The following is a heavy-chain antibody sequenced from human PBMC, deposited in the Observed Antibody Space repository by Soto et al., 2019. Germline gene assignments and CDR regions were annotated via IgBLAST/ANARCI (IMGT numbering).Heavy chain of an antibody. V-gene: IGHV1-8*01. D-gene: IGHD3-16*01. CDR1: GYTFINYD. CDR2: MNSDSGNT. CDR3: ARGRFRRTWFDP. Sequence: QVQMVQSGAEVKKPGASVKVSCKASGYTFINYDIHWVRQATGQGLEWMGGMNSDSGNTGQSKQFQGRVTMTRDTSISTAYMELSSLRSEDTAVFYCARGRFRRTWFDPWGQGTLVTVSS. J-gene: IGHJ5*02.